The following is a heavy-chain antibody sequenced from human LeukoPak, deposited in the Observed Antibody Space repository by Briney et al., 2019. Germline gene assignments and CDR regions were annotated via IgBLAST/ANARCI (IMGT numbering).Heavy chain of an antibody. CDR1: GFTFSSYA. Sequence: GGSLRLSCAASGFTFSSYAMSWVRQAPGKGLEWVSAISGSGGSTYYADSVKGRFTISRDNAKNSLYLQMNSLRAEDTAVYYCARDARYCSGGSCCDYWGQGTLVTVSS. D-gene: IGHD2-15*01. CDR2: ISGSGGST. V-gene: IGHV3-23*01. CDR3: ARDARYCSGGSCCDY. J-gene: IGHJ4*02.